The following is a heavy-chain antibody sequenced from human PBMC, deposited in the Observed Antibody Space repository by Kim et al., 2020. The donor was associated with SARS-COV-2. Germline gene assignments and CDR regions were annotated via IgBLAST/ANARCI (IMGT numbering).Heavy chain of an antibody. J-gene: IGHJ4*02. Sequence: GGSLRLSCAASGFTFSSYGMHWVRQAPGKGLEWVAVISYDGSNKYYADSVKGRFTISRDNSKNTLYLQMNSLRAEDTAVYYCAKDGGYSGYGYFDYWGQG. CDR3: AKDGGYSGYGYFDY. CDR2: ISYDGSNK. CDR1: GFTFSSYG. V-gene: IGHV3-30*18. D-gene: IGHD5-12*01.